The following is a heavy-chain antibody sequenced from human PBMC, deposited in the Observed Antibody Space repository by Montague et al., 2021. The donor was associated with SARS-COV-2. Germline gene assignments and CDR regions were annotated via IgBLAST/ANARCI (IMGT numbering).Heavy chain of an antibody. CDR1: GGSFRGYF. D-gene: IGHD3-3*01. Sequence: TLSLTCAVQGGSFRGYFWSWIRQHPGKGLEWIGYIYYSGSTYYNPSLKGRVTISVDTSKNQSSLKLSSVTAADTAVYYCARGGTIFGVVTFPFDYWGQGTLVTVSS. CDR2: IYYSGST. J-gene: IGHJ4*02. CDR3: ARGGTIFGVVTFPFDY. V-gene: IGHV4-31*11.